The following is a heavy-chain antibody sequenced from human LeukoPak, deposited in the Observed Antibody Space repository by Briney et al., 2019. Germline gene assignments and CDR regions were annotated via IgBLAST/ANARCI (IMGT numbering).Heavy chain of an antibody. D-gene: IGHD4-17*01. V-gene: IGHV4-61*01. J-gene: IGHJ4*02. Sequence: SETLSLTCTVSGGSVSSDSYFWTWIRQPPGKGLEWIGYIYYSGSTNYNPSLKSRVTISLDTSKSQISLKLSSVTAADTAVYYCARQSRDGDYIAKLFDYWGQGTLVTVSS. CDR3: ARQSRDGDYIAKLFDY. CDR2: IYYSGST. CDR1: GGSVSSDSYF.